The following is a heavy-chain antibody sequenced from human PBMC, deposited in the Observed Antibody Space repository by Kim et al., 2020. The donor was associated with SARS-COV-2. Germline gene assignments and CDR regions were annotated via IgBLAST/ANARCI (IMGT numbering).Heavy chain of an antibody. V-gene: IGHV4-4*02. CDR2: VFHTGIA. D-gene: IGHD3-9*01. Sequence: SETLSLTCTVSGGSISVDQWWSWIRQTPGQGLEWIGEVFHTGIANYNPSLKSRVTISRDKSRNQFSLIMRSVTAADTAIYYCSKTYYYNISGCWFDPWGQGPPVTVSS. CDR3: SKTYYYNISGCWFDP. CDR1: GGSISVDQW. J-gene: IGHJ5*02.